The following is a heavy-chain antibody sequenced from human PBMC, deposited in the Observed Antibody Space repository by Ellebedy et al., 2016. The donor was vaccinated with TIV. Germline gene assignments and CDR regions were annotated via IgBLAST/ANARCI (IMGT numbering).Heavy chain of an antibody. CDR1: GYTFTGYP. V-gene: IGHV7-4-1*02. CDR2: INMNTGNP. D-gene: IGHD1-1*01. J-gene: IGHJ6*03. Sequence: ASVKVSCKASGYTFTGYPINWVRQAPGQGLEWLGWINMNTGNPTYAQGFTGRFVFSLDTSVSTAYLQISSLKAEDTAVYYCARDSRYNWNDWDYYHMDVWGKGTTVTVSS. CDR3: ARDSRYNWNDWDYYHMDV.